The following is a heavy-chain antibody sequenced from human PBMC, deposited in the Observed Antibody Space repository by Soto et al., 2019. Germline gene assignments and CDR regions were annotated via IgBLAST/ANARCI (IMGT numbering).Heavy chain of an antibody. CDR2: INHSGST. CDR3: ARSRIIGPFQH. V-gene: IGHV4-34*01. D-gene: IGHD2-15*01. J-gene: IGHJ1*01. CDR1: GGSFSGYY. Sequence: PSETLSLTCAVYGGSFSGYYWSWIRQPPGKGLEWIGEINHSGSTNYNPSLKSRVTISVDTSKNQFSLKLSSVTAADTAVYYCARSRIIGPFQHWGQGTLVTVSS.